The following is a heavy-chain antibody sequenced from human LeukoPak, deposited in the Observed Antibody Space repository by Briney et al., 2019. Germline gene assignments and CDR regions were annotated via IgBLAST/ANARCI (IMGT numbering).Heavy chain of an antibody. D-gene: IGHD5-12*01. V-gene: IGHV3-23*01. CDR3: AKGPQKWLRLTPGHTDPHGP. CDR1: GFTFSSYA. CDR2: ISGSGGST. J-gene: IGHJ5*02. Sequence: GGSLRLSCAASGFTFSSYAMSWVRQAPGKGLEWVSAISGSGGSTYYADSVKGRFTISRDNSKNTLYLQMNSLRAEDTAVYYCAKGPQKWLRLTPGHTDPHGPWGQGTLVTVSS.